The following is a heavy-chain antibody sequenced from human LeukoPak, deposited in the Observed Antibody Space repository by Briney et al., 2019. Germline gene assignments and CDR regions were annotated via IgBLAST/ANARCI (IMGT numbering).Heavy chain of an antibody. D-gene: IGHD6-13*01. CDR2: INPNSGGT. CDR1: GYTFTSYY. J-gene: IGHJ4*02. Sequence: ASVKVSCKASGYTFTSYYMHWVRQAPGQGLEWMGWINPNSGGTTYAQKFQGRVTMTRDTSISTAYMELSRLRSDDTAVYYCARIRTREEGMDYWGQGTLVTVSS. V-gene: IGHV1-2*02. CDR3: ARIRTREEGMDY.